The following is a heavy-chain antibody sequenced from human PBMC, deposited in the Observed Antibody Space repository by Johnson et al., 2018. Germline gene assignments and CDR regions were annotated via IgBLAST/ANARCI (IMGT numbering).Heavy chain of an antibody. Sequence: VQLVESGGGVVQTGRSLRLSCAASGFIFSNYGMHWVRQAPGKGLEWVAVIWYDGSNKYYADSVKGRFTISRDNSKNTLYLQMNSLRAEYTAGYYCARARMPYGDYLEYFQHWGQGTLVTVSS. CDR1: GFIFSNYG. V-gene: IGHV3-33*01. CDR2: IWYDGSNK. CDR3: ARARMPYGDYLEYFQH. J-gene: IGHJ1*01. D-gene: IGHD4-17*01.